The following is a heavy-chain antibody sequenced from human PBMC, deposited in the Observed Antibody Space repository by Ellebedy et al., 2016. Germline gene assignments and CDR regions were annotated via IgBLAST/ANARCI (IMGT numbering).Heavy chain of an antibody. CDR3: ATDLRIAVAGIDPYGMDV. Sequence: ASVKVSCXVSGYTLTDLSMHWVRQASGKGLEWMGGFDPEDGETIYAQKFQGRVTMTEDTSTDTAYMELSSLRSEDTAVYYCATDLRIAVAGIDPYGMDVWGQGTTVTVSS. CDR2: FDPEDGET. CDR1: GYTLTDLS. V-gene: IGHV1-24*01. J-gene: IGHJ6*02. D-gene: IGHD6-19*01.